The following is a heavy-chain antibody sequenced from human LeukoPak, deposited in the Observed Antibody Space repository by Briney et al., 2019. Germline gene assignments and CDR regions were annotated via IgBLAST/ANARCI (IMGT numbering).Heavy chain of an antibody. CDR2: IYYSGST. CDR1: GGSISSSSYY. V-gene: IGHV4-39*01. D-gene: IGHD2-2*02. Sequence: PSETLSLTCTVSGGSISSSSYYWGWIRQPPGKGLEWIGSIYYSGSTYYNPSLKSRVTISVDTSKNQFSLKLSSVTAADTAVYYCASFGPYCSSTSCHTGNAFDIWGQGTMVTVSS. CDR3: ASFGPYCSSTSCHTGNAFDI. J-gene: IGHJ3*02.